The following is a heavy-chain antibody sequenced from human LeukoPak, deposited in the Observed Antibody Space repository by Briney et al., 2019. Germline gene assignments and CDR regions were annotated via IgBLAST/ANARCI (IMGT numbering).Heavy chain of an antibody. CDR1: GFTVSSNY. Sequence: GGSLRLSCAASGFTVSSNYMSWVRQAPGKGLEWVSVIYSGGSTYYADSVKGRFTISRDNSKNTLYLQMNSLRAEDTAVYYCARDGAYDSSGSYAFDIWGQGTMVTVSS. CDR3: ARDGAYDSSGSYAFDI. CDR2: IYSGGST. D-gene: IGHD3-22*01. J-gene: IGHJ3*02. V-gene: IGHV3-66*01.